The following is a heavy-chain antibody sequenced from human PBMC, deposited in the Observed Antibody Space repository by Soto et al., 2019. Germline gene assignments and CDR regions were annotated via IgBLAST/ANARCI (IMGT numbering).Heavy chain of an antibody. CDR3: ALGAVVVPAAS. D-gene: IGHD2-2*01. CDR2: IYYSGST. J-gene: IGHJ4*02. V-gene: IGHV4-31*03. Sequence: QVQLQESGPGLVKPSQTLSLTCTVSGGSISSGGYYWSWIRQHPGKGLEWIGYIYYSGSTYYNPSLKSRVNIPVDTSKNKFALKLSSVTAADTAVYYCALGAVVVPAASWGQGTLVTVSS. CDR1: GGSISSGGYY.